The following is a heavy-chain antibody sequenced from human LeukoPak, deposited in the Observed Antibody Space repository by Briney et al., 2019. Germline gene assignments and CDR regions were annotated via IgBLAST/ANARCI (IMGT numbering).Heavy chain of an antibody. D-gene: IGHD3-10*01. CDR2: ISHGATT. J-gene: IGHJ4*02. V-gene: IGHV4-38-2*02. CDR3: ARAVSEIGY. CDR1: GHSISSPYY. Sequence: SETLSLTCTVSGHSISSPYYWAWIRQPPGKGLEWIGSISHGATTYYKPSLKSRVTISVDTSKNQFSLKLSSVTAADTAVYYCARAVSEIGYWGQGTLVTVSS.